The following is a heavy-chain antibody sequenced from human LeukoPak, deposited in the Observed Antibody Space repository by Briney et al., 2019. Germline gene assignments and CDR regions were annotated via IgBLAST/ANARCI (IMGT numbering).Heavy chain of an antibody. J-gene: IGHJ6*04. CDR1: GFSFSTYS. Sequence: GGSLRLSCAASGFSFSTYSMNWVRQAPGKGLEWVSSISSRSSYIYHADSVKGRFTISRDNAKNSLFLQMNSLRAEDTAVYFCAKSTRAVMAMMDVWGKGTTVTVSS. V-gene: IGHV3-21*01. CDR3: AKSTRAVMAMMDV. CDR2: ISSRSSYI. D-gene: IGHD3-16*01.